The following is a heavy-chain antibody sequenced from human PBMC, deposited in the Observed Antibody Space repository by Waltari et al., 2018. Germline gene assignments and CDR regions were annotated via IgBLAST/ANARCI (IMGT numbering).Heavy chain of an antibody. CDR2: INHSGST. D-gene: IGHD6-13*01. V-gene: IGHV4-34*01. CDR1: GGSFSGYY. J-gene: IGHJ4*02. Sequence: QVQLQQWGAVLLKPSATLSLTCAVYGGSFSGYYWSWIRQPPGKGLEWIGEINHSGSTNYNPSLKSRVTISVDTSKNQFSLKLSSVTAADTAVYYCARGLKDSSSWFDYWGQGTLVTVSS. CDR3: ARGLKDSSSWFDY.